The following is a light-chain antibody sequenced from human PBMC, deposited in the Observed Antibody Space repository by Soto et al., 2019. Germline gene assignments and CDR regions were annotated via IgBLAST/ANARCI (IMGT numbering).Light chain of an antibody. J-gene: IGLJ3*02. CDR1: SSEVGSYNL. Sequence: QSVLTQPASVSGSPGQSISISCTGTSSEVGSYNLVSWYQQHPGKAPKLMIYEGSKRPSGVSNRFSASKCGDTASLTISGLQAEDEAEYYCCSYAGSRSLWVFGGGTQLTVL. V-gene: IGLV2-23*01. CDR3: CSYAGSRSLWV. CDR2: EGS.